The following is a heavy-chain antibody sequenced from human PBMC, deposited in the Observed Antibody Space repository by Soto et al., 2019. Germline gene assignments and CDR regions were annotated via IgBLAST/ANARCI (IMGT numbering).Heavy chain of an antibody. CDR1: GGTFSNYA. CDR3: ARVVILVPTASTHYYYHMDV. J-gene: IGHJ6*02. V-gene: IGHV1-69*01. Sequence: QGQLVQAGAEVRKPGASGTVSCKASGGTFSNYAISWVRQAPGQGLGWMGGIIPIVGTGSYAQKFQGRVTITADEPTTTAYMELSSLRFEDTAVYYCARVVILVPTASTHYYYHMDVWGPGTTVTVSS. D-gene: IGHD2-2*01. CDR2: IIPIVGTG.